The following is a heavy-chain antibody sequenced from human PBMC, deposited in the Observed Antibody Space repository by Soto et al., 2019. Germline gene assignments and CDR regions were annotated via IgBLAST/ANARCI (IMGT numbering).Heavy chain of an antibody. Sequence: ASVKVSCKASGYTFTSYGISWVRQAPGQGLEWMGWISAYNGNTNYAQKLQGRVTMTTDTSTSTAYMELRSLRSDDTAVYYCARVSETMVRGVIGAFDIWGQGTMVTVS. D-gene: IGHD3-10*01. V-gene: IGHV1-18*01. CDR1: GYTFTSYG. CDR2: ISAYNGNT. J-gene: IGHJ3*02. CDR3: ARVSETMVRGVIGAFDI.